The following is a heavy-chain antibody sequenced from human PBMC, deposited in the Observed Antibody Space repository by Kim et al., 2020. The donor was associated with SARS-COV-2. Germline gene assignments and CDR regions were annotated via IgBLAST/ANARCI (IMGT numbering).Heavy chain of an antibody. CDR3: TREGSGSCFDP. Sequence: GGSLRLSCTASGFTFGDYAMSWVRQAPGKGLEWVGFIRSKAYGGTTEYAASVKGRFTISRDDSKSIAYLQMNSLKTEDTAVYYCTREGSGSCFDPWGQGTLVTVSS. V-gene: IGHV3-49*04. CDR1: GFTFGDYA. J-gene: IGHJ5*02. CDR2: IRSKAYGGTT. D-gene: IGHD3-10*01.